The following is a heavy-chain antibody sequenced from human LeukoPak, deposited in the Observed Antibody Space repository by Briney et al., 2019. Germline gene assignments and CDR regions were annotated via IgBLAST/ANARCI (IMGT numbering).Heavy chain of an antibody. Sequence: SVKVSCKASGGTFSTFAFSWVRQAPGQGLQWVGRIIPIVDVTSYAQNFKGRGTITADESTTTAYMELSSLRSEDTAVYYCAREMGDREFYFDYWGQGTLVTVSS. J-gene: IGHJ4*02. V-gene: IGHV1-69*04. CDR2: IIPIVDVT. CDR1: GGTFSTFA. CDR3: AREMGDREFYFDY. D-gene: IGHD3-10*01.